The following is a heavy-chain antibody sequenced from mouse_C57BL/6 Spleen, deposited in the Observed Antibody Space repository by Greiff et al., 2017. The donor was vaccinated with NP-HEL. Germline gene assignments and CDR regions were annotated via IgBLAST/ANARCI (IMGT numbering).Heavy chain of an antibody. V-gene: IGHV8-12*01. D-gene: IGHD2-10*01. CDR2: IYWDDDK. CDR1: GFSLSTSGMG. CDR3: ARSKGEDGPYYGNGGEYFDV. J-gene: IGHJ1*03. Sequence: QVTLKESGPGILQSSQTLSLTCSFSGFSLSTSGMGVSWIRQPSGKGLEWLAHIYWDDDKRYNPSLKSRLTISKDTSRNQVFLKITSVDTADTATYDCARSKGEDGPYYGNGGEYFDVWGTGTTVTVSS.